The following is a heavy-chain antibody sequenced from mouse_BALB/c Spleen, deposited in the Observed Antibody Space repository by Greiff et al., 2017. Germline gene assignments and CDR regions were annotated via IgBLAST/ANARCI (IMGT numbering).Heavy chain of an antibody. Sequence: VKLQESGAELARPGASVKMSCKASGYTFTSYTMHWVKQRPGQGLEWIGYINPSSGYTNYNQKFKDKAILTADKSSSTAYMQLSSLTSEDSAVYYCARSTTAGAMDYWGQGTSVTVSS. CDR3: ARSTTAGAMDY. CDR1: GYTFTSYT. CDR2: INPSSGYT. D-gene: IGHD2-14*01. V-gene: IGHV1-4*01. J-gene: IGHJ4*01.